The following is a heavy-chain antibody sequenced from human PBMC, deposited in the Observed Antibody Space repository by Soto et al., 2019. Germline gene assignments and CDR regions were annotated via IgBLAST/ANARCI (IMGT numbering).Heavy chain of an antibody. J-gene: IGHJ5*02. CDR1: GASISSGDYY. CDR3: VRALGSRFMEWPRFDP. V-gene: IGHV4-30-4*01. D-gene: IGHD3-3*01. CDR2: ISYSGTI. Sequence: SETLSLTCIVSGASISSGDYYWSWVRQPPGKGLEWIGHISYSGTIDYSPSLKSRVTISLDTSKNQFSLNLNSVTAADTAVYYCVRALGSRFMEWPRFDPWGQGALVTVSS.